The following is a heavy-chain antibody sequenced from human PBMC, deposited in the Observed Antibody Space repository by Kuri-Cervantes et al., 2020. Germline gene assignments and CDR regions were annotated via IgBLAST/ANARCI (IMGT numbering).Heavy chain of an antibody. CDR1: GFTFDDYA. Sequence: SLKISCAASGFTFDDYAMHWVRQAPGKGLEWVSGISWNSGSIGYADSVKGRFTISRDNAKNSLYLQMNSLRAEDTALYYCAKDKGSGDIVVVVAATPLAYYYYYYGMDVWGQGNTVHVSS. J-gene: IGHJ6*01. CDR3: AKDKGSGDIVVVVAATPLAYYYYYYGMDV. CDR2: ISWNSGSI. V-gene: IGHV3-9*01. D-gene: IGHD2-15*01.